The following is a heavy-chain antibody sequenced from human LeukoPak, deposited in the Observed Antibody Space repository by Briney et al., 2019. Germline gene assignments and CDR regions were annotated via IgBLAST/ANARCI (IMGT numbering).Heavy chain of an antibody. CDR3: ARGSYGSGFYYFDY. V-gene: IGHV1-2*02. CDR1: GYTFTGYY. Sequence: ASVKVSCKASGYTFTGYYMHWVRQAPGQGLEWMGWINPNSGGTNYAQKFQGRVTMTRDTSISTAYMELSRLRSDDTAVYYCARGSYGSGFYYFDYWGREPWSPSPQ. D-gene: IGHD3-10*01. CDR2: INPNSGGT. J-gene: IGHJ4*02.